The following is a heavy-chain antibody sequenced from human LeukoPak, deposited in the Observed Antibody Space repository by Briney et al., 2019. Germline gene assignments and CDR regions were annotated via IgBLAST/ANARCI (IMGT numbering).Heavy chain of an antibody. CDR3: ARRTRSEHWFDP. CDR1: GGSIISSSYY. J-gene: IGHJ5*02. Sequence: SETLTLTCTVSGGSIISSSYYWGWIRQPPGKGLEWIGTIYYSGSTYYNPSLKSRVTISVDTSKNQFSLNLRSVTAADTAVYYCARRTRSEHWFDPWGQGTLATVSP. V-gene: IGHV4-39*01. D-gene: IGHD1-1*01. CDR2: IYYSGST.